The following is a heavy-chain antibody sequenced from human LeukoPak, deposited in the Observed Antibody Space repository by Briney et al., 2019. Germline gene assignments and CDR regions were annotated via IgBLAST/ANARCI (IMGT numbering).Heavy chain of an antibody. Sequence: GGSLRLSCAASGFTFTNYGVSWVRQAPGKGLEWVSVISGSGGNRNYGDAVKGRFTISRDNSNNNTMYLQMNSLRAEDTAVYYCARVRLNYDSRGLKYYFDYWGQGTLVTVSS. V-gene: IGHV3-23*01. J-gene: IGHJ4*02. D-gene: IGHD3-22*01. CDR3: ARVRLNYDSRGLKYYFDY. CDR1: GFTFTNYG. CDR2: ISGSGGNR.